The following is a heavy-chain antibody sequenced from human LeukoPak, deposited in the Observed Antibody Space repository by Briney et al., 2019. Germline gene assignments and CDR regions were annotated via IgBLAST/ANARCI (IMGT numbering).Heavy chain of an antibody. V-gene: IGHV3-23*01. D-gene: IGHD4-17*01. CDR1: GFTFSSYA. Sequence: PGGSLRLSCAAFGFTFSSYAMGWVRQAPGKGLEWVSLISGSGGSTYYADSVKGRFTASRDNSKNTEYLQMNSLRAEDTAIYYCAKDDDDGDHVVVDHWGQGTLVTVSS. CDR2: ISGSGGST. J-gene: IGHJ4*02. CDR3: AKDDDDGDHVVVDH.